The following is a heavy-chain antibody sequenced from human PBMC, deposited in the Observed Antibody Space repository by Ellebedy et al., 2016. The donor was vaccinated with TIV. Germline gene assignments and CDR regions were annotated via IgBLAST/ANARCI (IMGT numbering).Heavy chain of an antibody. V-gene: IGHV4-39*02. Sequence: MPSETLSLTCTVSGGSISSSPYHWGWIRQPPGKGLEWTGSISYSGGTYYSPSLKSRGTISVDTSKNHFSLKLRSVSAADTAVYYCGWDCSSTSCRGGYWGRGTLVTVSS. D-gene: IGHD2-2*01. CDR1: GGSISSSPYH. CDR3: GWDCSSTSCRGGY. CDR2: ISYSGGT. J-gene: IGHJ4*02.